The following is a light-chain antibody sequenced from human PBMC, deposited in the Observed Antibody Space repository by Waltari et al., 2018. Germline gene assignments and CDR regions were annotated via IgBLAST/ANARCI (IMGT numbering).Light chain of an antibody. Sequence: DIHMTQSPSSLSPSVGDRVPIACRASQTINHYFNWYQQKPGEAPKPLIYAASSLQRGVPSRFSGTGSGTDFTLTISSRQPEDFATYYCQQSYSSRRSFGGGTKVEI. J-gene: IGKJ4*01. CDR3: QQSYSSRRS. V-gene: IGKV1-39*01. CDR2: AAS. CDR1: QTINHY.